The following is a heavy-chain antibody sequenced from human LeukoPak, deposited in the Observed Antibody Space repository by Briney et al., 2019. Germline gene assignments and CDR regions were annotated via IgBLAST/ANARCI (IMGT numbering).Heavy chain of an antibody. CDR3: ARQYGYCSGGSCYSEDYFDY. Sequence: PGESLKISCKASGYIFTTYWIGWVRQMPGKGLEWMGIIYPGDSDTRYSPSFQGQVTISADKSISTAYLQWSSLKASDTAMYYCARQYGYCSGGSCYSEDYFDYWGQGTLVTVSS. V-gene: IGHV5-51*01. D-gene: IGHD2-15*01. J-gene: IGHJ4*02. CDR2: IYPGDSDT. CDR1: GYIFTTYW.